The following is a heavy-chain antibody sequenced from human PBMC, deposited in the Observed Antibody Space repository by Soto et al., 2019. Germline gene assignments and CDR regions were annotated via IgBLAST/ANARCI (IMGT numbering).Heavy chain of an antibody. CDR1: GFTFSGHW. CDR2: INTDGGSS. J-gene: IGHJ3*02. D-gene: IGHD2-2*01. V-gene: IGHV3-74*03. Sequence: PGGSLRLSCAASGFTFSGHWMHWVRQVPGKGLEWVSRINTDGGSSAYADSVKGRFTISRDNAKNKLYLQMKGLRAEDTAVYYCAREAGYCSRTSCYRRAFDTWGQGTTVTVSS. CDR3: AREAGYCSRTSCYRRAFDT.